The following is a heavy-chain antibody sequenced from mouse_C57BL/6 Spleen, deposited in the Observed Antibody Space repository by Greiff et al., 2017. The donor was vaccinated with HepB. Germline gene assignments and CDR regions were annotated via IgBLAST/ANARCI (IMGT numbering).Heavy chain of an antibody. J-gene: IGHJ2*01. D-gene: IGHD3-3*01. CDR3: VLGQGGYFDY. CDR2: IRSKSNNYAT. Sequence: EVQLVESGGGLVQPKGSLKLSCAASGFSFNTYAMNWVRQAPGKGLEWVARIRSKSNNYATYYADSVKDRFTISRDDSESMLYLQMNNLKTEDTAMYYCVLGQGGYFDYWGQGTTLTVSS. CDR1: GFSFNTYA. V-gene: IGHV10-1*01.